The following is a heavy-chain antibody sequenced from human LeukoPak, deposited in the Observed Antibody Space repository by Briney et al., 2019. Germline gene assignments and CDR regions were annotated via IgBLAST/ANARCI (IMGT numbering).Heavy chain of an antibody. CDR3: ARLAAAGEGLFDY. V-gene: IGHV4-59*08. CDR1: GGSISGYY. D-gene: IGHD6-13*01. J-gene: IGHJ4*02. CDR2: VYYDGST. Sequence: PSETLSLTCTVSGGSISGYYWSWLRQPPGKGLEWIGYVYYDGSTIYNPSLKSRVTISVDTSKNQFSLKLSSVTAADTAVYYCARLAAAGEGLFDYWGQGTLVTVSS.